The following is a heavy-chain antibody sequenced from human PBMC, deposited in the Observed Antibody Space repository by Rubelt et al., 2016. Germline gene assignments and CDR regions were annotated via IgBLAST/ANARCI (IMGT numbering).Heavy chain of an antibody. V-gene: IGHV2-5*01. CDR3: AHSSDTAMVRTKFDY. Sequence: QITLKESGPTLVKPTQTLPLTCTFSGFSLSTSGVGVGWIRQPPGKALEWLALLYWNDDKRYSPSLKSRLTITKDTSKNRVVLTMTNMDPVDTATYYCAHSSDTAMVRTKFDYWGQGTLVTVSS. CDR2: LYWNDDK. D-gene: IGHD5-18*01. CDR1: GFSLSTSGVG. J-gene: IGHJ4*02.